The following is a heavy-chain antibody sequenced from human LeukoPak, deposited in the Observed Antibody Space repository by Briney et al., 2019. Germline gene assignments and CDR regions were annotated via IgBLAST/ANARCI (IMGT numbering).Heavy chain of an antibody. V-gene: IGHV3-21*01. J-gene: IGHJ4*02. CDR2: ISSSGSYI. Sequence: GGAPRLSCAALGCTFSSYTMDWVRPAPGKGLEWGSSISSSGSYIYYADSLKGRFTISRDNAKNSLYLQMNSLRAEVTAVYYCARPGYSGYIIGYYFDYWGQGTLVTVSS. D-gene: IGHD5-12*01. CDR3: ARPGYSGYIIGYYFDY. CDR1: GCTFSSYT.